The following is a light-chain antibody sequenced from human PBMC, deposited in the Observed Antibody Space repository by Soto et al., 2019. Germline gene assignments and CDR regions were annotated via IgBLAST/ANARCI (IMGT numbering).Light chain of an antibody. CDR2: LNSDGSH. V-gene: IGLV4-69*01. CDR1: SGHSSYA. J-gene: IGLJ3*02. Sequence: QSVLTQSPSASASLGASVKLTCTLSSGHSSYAIAWHQQQPEQGPRYLMKLNSDGSHSKGDGIPDRFSGSSSGAERYLTTSSLQSEDEADYFCQTWGTGIQVFGGGTKVTVL. CDR3: QTWGTGIQV.